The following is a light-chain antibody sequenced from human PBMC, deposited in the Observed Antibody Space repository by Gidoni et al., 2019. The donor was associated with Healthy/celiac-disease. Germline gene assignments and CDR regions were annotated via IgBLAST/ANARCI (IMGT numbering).Light chain of an antibody. Sequence: QSALTQPASVSGSPGQSITSSCTGTSSDVGSYNLVSWYQQHPGKAPKRMIYEGSKRPSGVSNRFSGSKSGNTASLTISGLQAEDEADYYCCSYAGSSNWVFGGGTKLTVL. CDR3: CSYAGSSNWV. J-gene: IGLJ3*02. CDR1: SSDVGSYNL. CDR2: EGS. V-gene: IGLV2-23*01.